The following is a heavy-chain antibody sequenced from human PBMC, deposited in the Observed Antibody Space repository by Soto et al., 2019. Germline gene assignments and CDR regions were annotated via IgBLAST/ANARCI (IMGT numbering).Heavy chain of an antibody. CDR2: ISYDGNSE. D-gene: IGHD3-22*01. CDR1: GFTFSSYT. V-gene: IGHV3-30-3*01. Sequence: VQLVESGGGVVQPGRSLRLSCAASGFTFSSYTMHWVRQAPGKGPEWVALISYDGNSEYFADSVKGRFTISRDNSKNSLYLQMNTLRAEDTAVYYCAKEGLLNSSPSDYWGQGTLVTVSS. J-gene: IGHJ4*02. CDR3: AKEGLLNSSPSDY.